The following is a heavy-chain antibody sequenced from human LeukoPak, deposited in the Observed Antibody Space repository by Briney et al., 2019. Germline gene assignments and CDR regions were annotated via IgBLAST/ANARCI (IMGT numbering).Heavy chain of an antibody. Sequence: GGSLRLSCAASGFTFSSYSMNWVRQAPGKGLEWISYITSSSSTIYYADSVKGRFTISRDNAKNSLFLQMNGLRAEDTAVYYCARGDSSGYFGVVDYWGQGTLVTVSS. CDR2: ITSSSSTI. D-gene: IGHD3-22*01. CDR1: GFTFSSYS. J-gene: IGHJ4*02. V-gene: IGHV3-48*01. CDR3: ARGDSSGYFGVVDY.